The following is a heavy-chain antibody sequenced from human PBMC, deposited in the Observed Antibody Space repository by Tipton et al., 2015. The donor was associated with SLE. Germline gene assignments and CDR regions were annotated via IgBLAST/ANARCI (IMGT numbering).Heavy chain of an antibody. Sequence: QSGPEVKTPGTSVTLSCEASGFSFPNSAVVWVRQAREQRLEHIGWIVVGSGNTNYAQKFHERVTISRDMSTNTVFMEMNSLRSDDTAVYYCAAAPWGGPGNWYFDPWGRGTLVTVSS. CDR2: IVVGSGNT. V-gene: IGHV1-58*01. J-gene: IGHJ2*01. CDR1: GFSFPNSA. CDR3: AAAPWGGPGNWYFDP. D-gene: IGHD3-16*01.